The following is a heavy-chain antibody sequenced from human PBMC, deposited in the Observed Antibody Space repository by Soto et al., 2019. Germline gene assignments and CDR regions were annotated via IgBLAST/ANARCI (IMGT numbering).Heavy chain of an antibody. D-gene: IGHD1-26*01. CDR1: GGSISSYY. J-gene: IGHJ3*02. Sequence: SETLSLTCTVSGGSISSYYWSWIRQPPGKGLEWIGYIYYSGSTNYNPSLKSRVTISVDTSKNQFSLKLSSVTAADTAVYYWARGGVGLRNSAFERWGKGKMVTV. V-gene: IGHV4-59*01. CDR3: ARGGVGLRNSAFER. CDR2: IYYSGST.